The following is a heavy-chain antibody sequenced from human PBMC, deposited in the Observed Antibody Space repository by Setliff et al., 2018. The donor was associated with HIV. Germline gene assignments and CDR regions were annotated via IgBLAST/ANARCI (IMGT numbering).Heavy chain of an antibody. J-gene: IGHJ4*02. Sequence: ASVKVSCKASGYTLTGYYMHWVRQAPGQGLEWMGRINPNSGGTNYAQKFQGRVTMTRDTSISTAYMELSRLRSDDTAVYYCARGLLGLLPPENYWGQGTLVTVSS. CDR3: ARGLLGLLPPENY. D-gene: IGHD3-22*01. V-gene: IGHV1-2*06. CDR1: GYTLTGYY. CDR2: INPNSGGT.